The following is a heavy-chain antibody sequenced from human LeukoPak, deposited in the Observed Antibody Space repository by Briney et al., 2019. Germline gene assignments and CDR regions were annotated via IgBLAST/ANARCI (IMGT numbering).Heavy chain of an antibody. Sequence: PGGSLRLSCAASGFTFSSYGMHWVRQAPGKGLGWVGVIWYDGSNKYYGDSVKGRFTISRDNSKNTLSLQMDSLRAEDTAVYYCARDRNWATRNWYFDLWGRGTLVTVPS. D-gene: IGHD1-14*01. CDR1: GFTFSSYG. V-gene: IGHV3-33*08. J-gene: IGHJ2*01. CDR3: ARDRNWATRNWYFDL. CDR2: IWYDGSNK.